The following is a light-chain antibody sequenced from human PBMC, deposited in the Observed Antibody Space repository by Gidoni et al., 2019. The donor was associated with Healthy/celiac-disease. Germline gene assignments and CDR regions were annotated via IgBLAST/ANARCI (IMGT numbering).Light chain of an antibody. V-gene: IGKV2-28*01. Sequence: IVLSQPTLSLPVTTGEPASISCRSSQSLLHSNGYNYLDWYRQKPGQSPQLLIYLGSNRASGVPDRLSGSGSGTDFTLKISRVEAEDVGVYYCMQALQTRTFGQGTKVEIK. CDR3: MQALQTRT. J-gene: IGKJ1*01. CDR2: LGS. CDR1: QSLLHSNGYNY.